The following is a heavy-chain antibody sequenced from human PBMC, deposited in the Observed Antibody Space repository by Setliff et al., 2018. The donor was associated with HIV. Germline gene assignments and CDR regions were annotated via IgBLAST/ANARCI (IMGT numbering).Heavy chain of an antibody. J-gene: IGHJ3*02. CDR2: IISMFGTG. V-gene: IGHV1-69*13. Sequence: SVKVSCKASGGTFSTYTVNWVRQAPGRGLEWMGGIISMFGTGNYAQKFQGRVTITADESTSTAYMELTSLRSEDTAVYYCVRSLRYCSGGGCSSDWVYDAFDIWGQGTMVPSL. D-gene: IGHD2-15*01. CDR3: VRSLRYCSGGGCSSDWVYDAFDI. CDR1: GGTFSTYT.